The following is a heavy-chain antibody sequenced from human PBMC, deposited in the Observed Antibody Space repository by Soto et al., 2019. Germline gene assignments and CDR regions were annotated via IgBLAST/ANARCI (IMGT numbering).Heavy chain of an antibody. D-gene: IGHD5-18*01. J-gene: IGHJ3*02. CDR3: ARAGDIVMGTHELGAFDI. V-gene: IGHV3-33*01. Sequence: GSLRLSCAASGFIFSNYGMHWVRQAAGKGLEWVAVTWYDGTNKYYADSVKGRFTISRDNSKNALYLQMNSLRAEDMAVYYCARAGDIVMGTHELGAFDIWGQGTVVTVSS. CDR2: TWYDGTNK. CDR1: GFIFSNYG.